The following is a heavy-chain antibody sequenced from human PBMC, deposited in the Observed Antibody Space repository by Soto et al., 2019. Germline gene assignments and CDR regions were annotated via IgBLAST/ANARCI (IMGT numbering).Heavy chain of an antibody. D-gene: IGHD4-17*01. CDR3: ARCPPDYGDYGNFDY. CDR1: GGSISSGGYY. J-gene: IGHJ4*02. V-gene: IGHV4-31*03. Sequence: QVQLQESGPGLVKPSQTLSLTCTVSGGSISSGGYYWSWIRQHPGKGLEWIGYIYYSGSTYYNPPLNSRVTISVDTSKNQSSLKLSSVTAADTAVYYCARCPPDYGDYGNFDYWGQGTLVTVSS. CDR2: IYYSGST.